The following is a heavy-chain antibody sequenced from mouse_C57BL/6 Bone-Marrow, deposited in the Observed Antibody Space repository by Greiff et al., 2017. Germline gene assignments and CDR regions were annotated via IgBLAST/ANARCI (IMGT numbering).Heavy chain of an antibody. V-gene: IGHV1-15*01. CDR2: IDPETGGT. D-gene: IGHD2-1*01. CDR3: TRWVYGNYEGY. J-gene: IGHJ2*01. CDR1: GYTFTDYE. Sequence: VQVVESGAELVRPGASVTLSCKASGYTFTDYEMHWVKQTPVHGLEWIGAIDPETGGTAYNQKFKGKAILTADKSSSTAYMELRSLTSEDSAVYYCTRWVYGNYEGYWGQGTTLTVSS.